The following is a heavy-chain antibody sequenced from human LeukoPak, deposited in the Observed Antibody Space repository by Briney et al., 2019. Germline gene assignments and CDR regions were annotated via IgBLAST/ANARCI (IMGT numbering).Heavy chain of an antibody. V-gene: IGHV3-23*01. Sequence: GGSLRLSCAASGFTFSSYAMSWVRQAPGKGLEWVSGISGSGGSTYYADSVKGRFTIFRDNSKNTLYLQMNSLRAEDTAVYYCAKDRHRYSSSPLFFDYWGQGTLVTVSS. CDR2: ISGSGGST. D-gene: IGHD6-6*01. J-gene: IGHJ4*02. CDR3: AKDRHRYSSSPLFFDY. CDR1: GFTFSSYA.